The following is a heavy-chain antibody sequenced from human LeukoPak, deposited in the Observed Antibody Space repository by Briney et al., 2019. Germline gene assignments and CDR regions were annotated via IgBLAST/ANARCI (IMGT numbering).Heavy chain of an antibody. CDR1: GFTFDDYA. V-gene: IGHV3-43D*04. Sequence: GGSLRLSCAASGFTFDDYAMHWVRQAPGKGLEWVSLINWDGGSTYYADSVKGRFTISRDNSKNSLYLQMNSLRAEDTALYYCTATRDKYVWGSHLSDHWGQGTLVTVSS. CDR2: INWDGGST. J-gene: IGHJ4*02. CDR3: TATRDKYVWGSHLSDH. D-gene: IGHD3-16*02.